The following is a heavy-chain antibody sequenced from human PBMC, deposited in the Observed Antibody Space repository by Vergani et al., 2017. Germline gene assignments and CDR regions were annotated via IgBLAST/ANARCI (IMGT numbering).Heavy chain of an antibody. D-gene: IGHD2-2*02. Sequence: QVQLVQSGAEVKKPGSSVKVSCKASGGTFSSYAISWVRQAPGQGLEWMGGIIPIFGTANYAQKFQGRVTITADESTSTAYMELSSLRSEDTAVYYCASPGDCSSTSCYTVSVHSYGMDVWGQETTVTVSS. CDR2: IIPIFGTA. CDR1: GGTFSSYA. J-gene: IGHJ6*02. CDR3: ASPGDCSSTSCYTVSVHSYGMDV. V-gene: IGHV1-69*01.